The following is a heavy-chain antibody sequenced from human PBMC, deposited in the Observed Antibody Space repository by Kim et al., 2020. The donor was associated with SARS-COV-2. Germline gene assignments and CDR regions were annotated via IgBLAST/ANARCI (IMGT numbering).Heavy chain of an antibody. CDR1: GFMFSKYA. CDR2: IDDRGAST. Sequence: GGSLRLSCEASGFMFSKYAMSWVRQAPGKGLEWVSTIDDRGASTYYVDSVKGRFTISRDNSRSTLYLQMNSLRAEDTAVYFCAKYSGYEKRGFFDSWGQGILVTVSS. J-gene: IGHJ4*02. D-gene: IGHD5-12*01. V-gene: IGHV3-23*01. CDR3: AKYSGYEKRGFFDS.